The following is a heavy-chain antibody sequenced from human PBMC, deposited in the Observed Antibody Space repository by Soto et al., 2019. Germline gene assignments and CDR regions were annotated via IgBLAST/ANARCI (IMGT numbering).Heavy chain of an antibody. V-gene: IGHV1-69*13. CDR3: ARGRADSSSSFNWFDP. Sequence: SVKVSCKASGGTFSSYAISWVRQAPGQGLEWMGGIIPIFGTANYAQKFQGRVTITADESTSTAYMELSSLRSEDTAVYYCARGRADSSSSFNWFDPWGQGTLVTVSS. J-gene: IGHJ5*02. D-gene: IGHD6-13*01. CDR2: IIPIFGTA. CDR1: GGTFSSYA.